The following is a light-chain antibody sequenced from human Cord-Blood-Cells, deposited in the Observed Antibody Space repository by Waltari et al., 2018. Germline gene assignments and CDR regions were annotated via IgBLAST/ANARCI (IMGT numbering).Light chain of an antibody. CDR3: QQYDNLPPFT. J-gene: IGKJ3*01. CDR2: DAS. CDR1: HDISNY. Sequence: DIQMTQSPSSLSASVVDRVTITCQASHDISNYLNWYQQQPGKAPKLLIYDASNLETGVPSRFSGSGSGTDFTFTISSLQPEDIATYYCQQYDNLPPFTFGPGTKVDIK. V-gene: IGKV1-33*01.